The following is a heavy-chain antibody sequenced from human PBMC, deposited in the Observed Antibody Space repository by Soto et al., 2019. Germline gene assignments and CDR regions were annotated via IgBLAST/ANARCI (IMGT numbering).Heavy chain of an antibody. CDR3: VKDHCGGDCCSDPYFDY. CDR2: IWYDGSNQ. V-gene: IGHV3-33*06. D-gene: IGHD2-21*02. Sequence: QVQLVESGGGVVQPGRSLRLSCVASGFSFTTYGLHWVRQAPGKGLEWVAVIWYDGSNQYYADSVKGRFTISRDNSKNILYLEMNSMRVEDTAVYYCVKDHCGGDCCSDPYFDYWGQGTLVTVSS. J-gene: IGHJ4*02. CDR1: GFSFTTYG.